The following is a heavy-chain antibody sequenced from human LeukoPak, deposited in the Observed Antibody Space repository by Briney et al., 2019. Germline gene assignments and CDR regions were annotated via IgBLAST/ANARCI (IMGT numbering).Heavy chain of an antibody. V-gene: IGHV3-74*01. D-gene: IGHD5-18*01. J-gene: IGHJ4*02. CDR1: GFTFSSYW. CDR2: INSDGSST. CDR3: ARTAVGYSYGFGVLYFDY. Sequence: LTGGSLRLSCAASGFTFSSYWMHWVRQAPGKGLVWVSRINSDGSSTSYADSVKGRFTISRDNAKNTLYLQMNSLRAEDTAVYYCARTAVGYSYGFGVLYFDYWGQGTLVTVSS.